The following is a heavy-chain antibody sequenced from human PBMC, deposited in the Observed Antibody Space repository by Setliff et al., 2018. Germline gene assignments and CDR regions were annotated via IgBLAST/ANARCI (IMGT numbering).Heavy chain of an antibody. CDR2: ISAYNDNT. V-gene: IGHV1-18*01. CDR1: GYTFTNYG. J-gene: IGHJ4*02. D-gene: IGHD2-21*01. CDR3: TRSRAPSVVLAADFDF. Sequence: ASVKVSCKASGYTFTNYGISWVRQAPGQGLEWMGWISAYNDNTNYAQKVQGRVTMTTDTSTKTVYMELRSLTSDDTAVYYCTRSRAPSVVLAADFDFWGQGTPVTVSS.